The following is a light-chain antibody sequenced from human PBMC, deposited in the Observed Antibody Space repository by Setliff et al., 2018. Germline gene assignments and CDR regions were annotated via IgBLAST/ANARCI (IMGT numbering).Light chain of an antibody. J-gene: IGLJ1*01. Sequence: QSALTQPRSVSGSPGQSVTISCTGTSSDVGGYNYVSWYQQHPGKAPKVTIYDVSKRPSGVPDRFSGSKSGNTASLTISGLQAEDEAEYYCCSYAGSYTYVFGTGTKVTVL. V-gene: IGLV2-11*01. CDR1: SSDVGGYNY. CDR2: DVS. CDR3: CSYAGSYTYV.